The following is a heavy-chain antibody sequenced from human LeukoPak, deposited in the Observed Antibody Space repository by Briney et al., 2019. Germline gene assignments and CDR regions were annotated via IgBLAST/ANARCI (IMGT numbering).Heavy chain of an antibody. CDR3: TTDKGRSSGWLFQEFDY. J-gene: IGHJ4*02. D-gene: IGHD6-19*01. Sequence: GGSLRLSCAASGFTLSNAWMSWVRQARGEGLEWVDCIISKTDGGTTDYAAPVKGRFTISRDDSKNTLDLQLHSLKTEDTAVYYCTTDKGRSSGWLFQEFDYWGQGTLVSVSS. CDR1: GFTLSNAW. V-gene: IGHV3-15*01. CDR2: IISKTDGGTT.